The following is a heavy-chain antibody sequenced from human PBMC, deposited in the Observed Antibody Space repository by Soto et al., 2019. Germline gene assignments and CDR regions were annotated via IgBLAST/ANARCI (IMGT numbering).Heavy chain of an antibody. CDR3: AKDNSPEGWNPFYFDS. CDR1: EFMFASYA. D-gene: IGHD1-1*01. V-gene: IGHV3-23*01. CDR2: ISDSGHGHST. J-gene: IGHJ4*02. Sequence: EVQLLESGGDFVQPGGSLRLSCAASEFMFASYAMAWVRQAPGKGLEWVSAISDSGHGHSTYYADSVTGRFTIYRDNSKNTLYLQMNSLRVDDTAIYYCAKDNSPEGWNPFYFDSGGQGSRVTVSS.